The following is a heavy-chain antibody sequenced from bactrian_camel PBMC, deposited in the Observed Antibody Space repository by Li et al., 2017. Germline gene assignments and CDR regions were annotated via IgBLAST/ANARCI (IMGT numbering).Heavy chain of an antibody. Sequence: DVQLVESGGGLVQPGGSLRLSCATSGFRFNHTAMSWARQAPGKGLEWVSAINSDGGATYYADSVKGRFTISQDNAKNTLYLQMNSLKPEDTAMYYCAAVRYGGTWYPLCRARSADFGYWGQGTQVTVS. CDR1: GFRFNHTA. CDR2: INSDGGAT. J-gene: IGHJ6*01. D-gene: IGHD6*01. CDR3: AAVRYGGTWYPLCRARSADFGY. V-gene: IGHV3S31*01.